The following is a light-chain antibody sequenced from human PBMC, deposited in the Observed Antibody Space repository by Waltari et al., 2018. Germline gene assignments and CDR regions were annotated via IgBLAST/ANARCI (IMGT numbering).Light chain of an antibody. Sequence: ETVLTQSPGTLSLSPGARATLSCRASQRVTSTYLAWYQQKPGQAPRLLIYGASNRASGIPDRFSGSGSGTDYTLTISRLEPEDFAVYYCQQYGTSPRTFGPGTKLEIK. J-gene: IGKJ1*01. V-gene: IGKV3-20*01. CDR3: QQYGTSPRT. CDR1: QRVTSTY. CDR2: GAS.